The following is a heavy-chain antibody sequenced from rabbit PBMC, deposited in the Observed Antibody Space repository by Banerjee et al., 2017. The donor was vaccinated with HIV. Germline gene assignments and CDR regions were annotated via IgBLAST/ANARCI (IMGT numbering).Heavy chain of an antibody. CDR1: GFTLSQYW. CDR3: GRDRGVGYDLNL. J-gene: IGHJ4*01. Sequence: QEQLEESGGGLVKPGASLTLSCKASGFTLSQYWICWVRQAPGKGLEWIACIGAGSSGSTYYASWAKGRFTISKTSSTTVTLQMTSLTAADTATYFCGRDRGVGYDLNLWGPGTLVTVS. CDR2: IGAGSSGST. V-gene: IGHV1S45*01. D-gene: IGHD6-1*01.